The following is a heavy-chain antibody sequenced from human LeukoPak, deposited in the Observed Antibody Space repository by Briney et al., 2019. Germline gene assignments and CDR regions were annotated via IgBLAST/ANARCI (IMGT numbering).Heavy chain of an antibody. CDR2: VYYSGNT. D-gene: IGHD2-15*01. CDR1: GGSMNNYL. CDR3: VGELSGGWRFDY. V-gene: IGHV4-59*01. J-gene: IGHJ4*02. Sequence: PSETLSLTCTVSGGSMNNYLWSWIRQSPGQGLEWIGYVYYSGNTNYNPSLKSRVTISTDTSKNQFFLKLRSVTAADAAVYFCVGELSGGWRFDYWGQGILVTVSS.